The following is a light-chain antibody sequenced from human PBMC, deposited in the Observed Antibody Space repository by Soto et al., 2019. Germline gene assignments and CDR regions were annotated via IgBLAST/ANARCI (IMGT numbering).Light chain of an antibody. CDR1: QSLLHSNGYNC. J-gene: IGKJ2*01. CDR2: FGS. V-gene: IGKV2-28*01. CDR3: MQTLQAPFT. Sequence: DIVMTQSPLSLSVTPGEPASISCRSSQSLLHSNGYNCLDWYLQKPGQSPQLLLYFGSNRASGVPDKFSGSGSGTDFTLKISRAEAEDVGIYYCMQTLQAPFTFGQGTRLEIK.